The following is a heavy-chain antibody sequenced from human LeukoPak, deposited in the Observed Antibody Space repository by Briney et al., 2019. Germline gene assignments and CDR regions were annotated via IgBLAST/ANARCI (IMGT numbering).Heavy chain of an antibody. Sequence: GGSLRLSCAASGFTFSSYAMSWVRQAPGKGLEWVSAISGSGGSTYYADSVKGRFTISRDNSKNTLYLQMNSLRAEDTALYYCVKVGLVAARPNNFDCWGQGTLVTVSS. CDR2: ISGSGGST. J-gene: IGHJ4*02. CDR3: VKVGLVAARPNNFDC. D-gene: IGHD6-6*01. V-gene: IGHV3-23*01. CDR1: GFTFSSYA.